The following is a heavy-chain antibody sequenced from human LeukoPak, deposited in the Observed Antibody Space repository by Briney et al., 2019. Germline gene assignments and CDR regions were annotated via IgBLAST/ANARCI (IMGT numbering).Heavy chain of an antibody. D-gene: IGHD5-24*01. CDR3: ARGGWLQLRFFDY. CDR2: IIPIFGTA. Sequence: SVKVSCTASGGTFISYAISWVRQAPGQGLEWMGGIIPIFGTANYAQKFQGRVTITADESTSTAYMELSSLRSEDTAVYYCARGGWLQLRFFDYWGQGTLVTVSS. V-gene: IGHV1-69*13. CDR1: GGTFISYA. J-gene: IGHJ4*02.